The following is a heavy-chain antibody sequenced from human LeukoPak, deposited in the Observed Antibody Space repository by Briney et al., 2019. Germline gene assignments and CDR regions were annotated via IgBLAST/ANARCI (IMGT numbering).Heavy chain of an antibody. CDR2: IYTSGST. CDR3: ARGLVGEWLVHAYFDY. J-gene: IGHJ4*02. V-gene: IGHV4-4*07. D-gene: IGHD6-19*01. Sequence: SETLSLTCTVSGGSISSYYWSWIRQPAGKGLEWIGRIYTSGSTNYNPSLKSRVTMSVDTSKNQFSLKLSSVTAADTAVYYCARGLVGEWLVHAYFDYWGQGTLVTVSS. CDR1: GGSISSYY.